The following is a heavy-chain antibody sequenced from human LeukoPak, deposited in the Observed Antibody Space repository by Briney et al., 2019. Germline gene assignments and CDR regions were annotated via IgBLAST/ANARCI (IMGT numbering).Heavy chain of an antibody. CDR2: VYHAGIT. V-gene: IGHV4-38-2*02. J-gene: IGHJ4*02. Sequence: SETLSLTCGVSGYSINRGYYWGWIRQPPGKGLEWTGSVYHAGITYYNPSLESRVTISVDTSKNQFSLKLNSVTAGDTAVYYCARDAVLSGSYNYYFDYWGQGALVTVSS. CDR3: ARDAVLSGSYNYYFDY. CDR1: GYSINRGYY. D-gene: IGHD3-10*01.